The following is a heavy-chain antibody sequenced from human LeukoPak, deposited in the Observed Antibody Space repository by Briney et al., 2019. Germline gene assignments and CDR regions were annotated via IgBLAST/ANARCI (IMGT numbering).Heavy chain of an antibody. CDR1: GYTFTSYY. J-gene: IGHJ4*02. D-gene: IGHD1-26*01. V-gene: IGHV1-46*04. CDR2: INPSSGTT. Sequence: GASVKVSCKASGYTFTSYYLHWVRQAPGQGLEWMGIINPSSGTTRYAQKLQGRVTMTRDTSTSTVYMELSSLRSEDTAVYYCARDRASWPESGTGEPFDYWGQGTLVTVSS. CDR3: ARDRASWPESGTGEPFDY.